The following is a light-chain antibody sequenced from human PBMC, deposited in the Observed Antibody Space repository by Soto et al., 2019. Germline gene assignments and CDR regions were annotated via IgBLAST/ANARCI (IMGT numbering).Light chain of an antibody. CDR3: QQYDNLLVT. J-gene: IGKJ3*01. V-gene: IGKV1-33*01. CDR1: QDISNY. CDR2: DAS. Sequence: DIQMTQSPSSLSASVGDRVTITCQASQDISNYLNWYQQKPGKAPKLLIYDASNLETGVPSRFSGSGSGTDFPFTISSLQPEDIATYYCQQYDNLLVTFGPGTKVDIK.